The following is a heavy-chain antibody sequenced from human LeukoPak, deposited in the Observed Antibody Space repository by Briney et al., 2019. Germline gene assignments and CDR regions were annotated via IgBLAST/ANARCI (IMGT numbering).Heavy chain of an antibody. D-gene: IGHD3-10*01. CDR1: GYSFTDYW. CDR2: IYPGDSDN. V-gene: IGHV5-51*01. Sequence: GESLKISCKASGYSFTDYWIGWVRPMPGKGLEWMAIIYPGDSDNRYTYSPSFQGQVTISADKSVSTAYLQWSSLKASDTAMYYCARSTSGSFDHWGQGTPVTVSS. J-gene: IGHJ4*02. CDR3: ARSTSGSFDH.